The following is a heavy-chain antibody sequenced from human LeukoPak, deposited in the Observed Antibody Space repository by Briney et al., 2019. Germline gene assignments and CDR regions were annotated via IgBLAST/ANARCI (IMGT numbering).Heavy chain of an antibody. Sequence: GGSLRLSCAASRFTFSSYSMNWVRQAPGKGLEWVSSIISGTTYYADSLKGRFTISRDNSKNTVYLQMNSLRAEDTAVYYCAKMGRYGGTADLHWGQGTLVTVSS. V-gene: IGHV3-23*01. CDR1: RFTFSSYS. CDR3: AKMGRYGGTADLH. J-gene: IGHJ4*02. D-gene: IGHD3-16*01. CDR2: IISGTT.